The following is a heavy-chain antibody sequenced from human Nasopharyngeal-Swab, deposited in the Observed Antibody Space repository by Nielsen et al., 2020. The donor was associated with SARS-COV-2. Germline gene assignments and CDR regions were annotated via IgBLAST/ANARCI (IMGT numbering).Heavy chain of an antibody. CDR2: ISWNSGSI. V-gene: IGHV3-9*01. Sequence: SLKISCAASGFTFDDYAMHRVRQAPGKGLEWVSGISWNSGSIGYADSVKGRFTISRDNAKNSLYLQMNSLRAEDTALYYCAKAKYDSSGYYYPYFDYWGQGTLVTVSS. D-gene: IGHD3-22*01. CDR3: AKAKYDSSGYYYPYFDY. J-gene: IGHJ4*02. CDR1: GFTFDDYA.